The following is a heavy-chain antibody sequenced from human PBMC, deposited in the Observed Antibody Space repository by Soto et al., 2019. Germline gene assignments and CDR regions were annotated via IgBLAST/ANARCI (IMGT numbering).Heavy chain of an antibody. Sequence: QVQLVESGGGVVQPGRSLRLSCAASGFTYSSYGMHWVRQAPGKGLEWVAVIWYDGSNKYYADSVKGRFTISRDNSKNTLYLQMNSLRAEDTAVYYCAREALRFFDYWGQGTLVTVSS. V-gene: IGHV3-33*01. D-gene: IGHD4-17*01. CDR3: AREALRFFDY. CDR1: GFTYSSYG. CDR2: IWYDGSNK. J-gene: IGHJ4*02.